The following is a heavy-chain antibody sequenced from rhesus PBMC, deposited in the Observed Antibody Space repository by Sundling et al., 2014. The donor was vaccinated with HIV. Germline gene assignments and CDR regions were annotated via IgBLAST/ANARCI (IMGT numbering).Heavy chain of an antibody. CDR2: IAGSNGNT. V-gene: IGHV4-165*01. CDR1: GASISGYY. D-gene: IGHD3-3*01. J-gene: IGHJ4*01. CDR3: VREAIWTGSFVPDY. Sequence: QVQLQESGPGLVKPSETLSLTCDVSGASISGYYWNWIRQPPGKGLEWIGYIAGSNGNTYYNPSLKSRITISRDTSNNQFSLRLTSVTAADTAVYYCVREAIWTGSFVPDYWGQGVLVTVSS.